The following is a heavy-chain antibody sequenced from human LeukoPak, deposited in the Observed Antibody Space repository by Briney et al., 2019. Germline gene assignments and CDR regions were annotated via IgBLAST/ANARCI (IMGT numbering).Heavy chain of an antibody. D-gene: IGHD2-15*01. CDR3: AKDTHCSGGSCYNWFDP. CDR1: GFTFSSYG. CDR2: ISYDGSNK. J-gene: IGHJ5*02. Sequence: GGSLRLSCAASGFTFSSYGMHWVRQAPGKGLERVAVISYDGSNKYYADSVKGRFTISRDNSKNTLYLQMNSLRAEDTAVYYCAKDTHCSGGSCYNWFDPWGQGTLVTVSS. V-gene: IGHV3-30*18.